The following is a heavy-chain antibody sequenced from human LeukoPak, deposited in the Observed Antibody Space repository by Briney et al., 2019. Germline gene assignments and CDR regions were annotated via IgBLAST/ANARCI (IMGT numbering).Heavy chain of an antibody. V-gene: IGHV4-59*08. J-gene: IGHJ4*01. Sequence: PSETLSLTCTVSGASINNNFWTWILQPPGKGLEWIGYIYSSGSANYNPSLKSRVIISGDTSKNQISLNLTSVTAADTAVYFCARHRDYYDTWGHGTLVTVSS. CDR1: GASINNNF. D-gene: IGHD3-22*01. CDR2: IYSSGSA. CDR3: ARHRDYYDT.